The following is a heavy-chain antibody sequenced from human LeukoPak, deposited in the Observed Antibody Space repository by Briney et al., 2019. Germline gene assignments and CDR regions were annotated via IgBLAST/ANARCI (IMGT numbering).Heavy chain of an antibody. D-gene: IGHD3-16*01. Sequence: GGSLRLSCAASGFTFSRHIISWVRQAPGKGLEWVANMRQDGSEKFYADSVKGRFTISRDNAKNPLYLQMNSLRAEDTAVYYCAREGEAFDYWGQGTLVTVSS. CDR2: MRQDGSEK. CDR1: GFTFSRHI. J-gene: IGHJ4*02. V-gene: IGHV3-7*01. CDR3: AREGEAFDY.